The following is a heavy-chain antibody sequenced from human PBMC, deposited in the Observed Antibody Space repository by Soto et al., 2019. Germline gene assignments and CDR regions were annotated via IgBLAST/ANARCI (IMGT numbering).Heavy chain of an antibody. Sequence: QVQLQESGPGLVKPSQTLSLTCTVSGGSITSGGYYWSWIRQPPGKGLEWIGYIYYSGTTYYSPSLKRRVIMSVDTSKNQFSLKLSSVAAADTAVYYCARVGEIIGDYWGQGTLVTVSS. D-gene: IGHD3-10*01. CDR1: GGSITSGGYY. V-gene: IGHV4-31*03. CDR2: IYYSGTT. J-gene: IGHJ4*02. CDR3: ARVGEIIGDY.